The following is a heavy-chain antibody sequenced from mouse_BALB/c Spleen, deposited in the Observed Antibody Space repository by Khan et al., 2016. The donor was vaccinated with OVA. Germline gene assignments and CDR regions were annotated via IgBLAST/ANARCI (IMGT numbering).Heavy chain of an antibody. J-gene: IGHJ2*01. V-gene: IGHV5-17*02. CDR3: ARTGYYYFDY. CDR1: GFTFSGFG. D-gene: IGHD2-3*01. CDR2: ISSDSNTI. Sequence: EVELVESGGGLVQPGGSRKLSCAASGFTFSGFGMHWVRQAPEKGLEWVAFISSDSNTIYSADTVKGRFTISRDNPKKTLFLQMTSLRSEDTAMYFCARTGYYYFDYWGQGTTLTVSS.